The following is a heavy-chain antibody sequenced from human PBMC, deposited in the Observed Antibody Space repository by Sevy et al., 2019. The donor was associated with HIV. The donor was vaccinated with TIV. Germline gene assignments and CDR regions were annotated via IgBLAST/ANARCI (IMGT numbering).Heavy chain of an antibody. CDR1: GFTFSIYW. CDR2: IKPDGSKK. CDR3: ARAIALADSY. D-gene: IGHD6-13*01. V-gene: IGHV3-7*01. J-gene: IGHJ4*02. Sequence: SLRLSCAASGFTFSIYWMTWVRQAPGKGLEWVANIKPDGSKKYYVDSVKGRFTISRDNAENSLYLQMNSLRAEDTAVYYCARAIALADSYWGQGTQVTVSS.